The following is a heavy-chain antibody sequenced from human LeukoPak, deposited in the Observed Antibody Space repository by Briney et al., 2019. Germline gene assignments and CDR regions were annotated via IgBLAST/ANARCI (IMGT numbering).Heavy chain of an antibody. Sequence: GGSLRLSCAASGFTFSSYWMSWVRQAPGKGLESVANIKQDGSEKYYVHSVKGRFTISRDSARNSLYLQMNSLRGEDTAVYYCAKTKGDYDFWSGYTPYFFDYWGQGTLVTVSS. CDR3: AKTKGDYDFWSGYTPYFFDY. V-gene: IGHV3-7*01. CDR2: IKQDGSEK. D-gene: IGHD3-3*01. J-gene: IGHJ4*02. CDR1: GFTFSSYW.